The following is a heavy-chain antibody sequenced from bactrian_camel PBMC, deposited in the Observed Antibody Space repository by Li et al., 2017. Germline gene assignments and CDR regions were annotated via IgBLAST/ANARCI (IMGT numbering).Heavy chain of an antibody. Sequence: HVQLVESGGGSVQAGGSLRLSCAASGYTFGRRCMGWFRQAPGKEREGVATIDRDGVTSYADSVKGRFTISEDSAKNTVYLQMNSLKVEDTAMYYCAAPNPRQTIGRDCPFPGPHWGQGTQVTVS. J-gene: IGHJ4*01. CDR2: IDRDGVT. CDR3: AAPNPRQTIGRDCPFPGPH. D-gene: IGHD4*01. CDR1: GYTFGRRC. V-gene: IGHV3S26*01.